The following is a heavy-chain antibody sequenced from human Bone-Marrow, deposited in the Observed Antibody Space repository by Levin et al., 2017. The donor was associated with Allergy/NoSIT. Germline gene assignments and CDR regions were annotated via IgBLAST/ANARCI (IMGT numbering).Heavy chain of an antibody. Sequence: GGSLRLSCAGSGFIVRNNYMSWVRQAPGKGLEWVSVIYSDDKNIYYADSVKGRFTISRDNSKNTLYLQMNSLRVEDTAVYHCARSMAPANFQSGGQGTLVTVSS. CDR3: ARSMAPANFQS. CDR1: GFIVRNNY. V-gene: IGHV3-66*02. J-gene: IGHJ1*01. D-gene: IGHD2-8*01. CDR2: IYSDDKNI.